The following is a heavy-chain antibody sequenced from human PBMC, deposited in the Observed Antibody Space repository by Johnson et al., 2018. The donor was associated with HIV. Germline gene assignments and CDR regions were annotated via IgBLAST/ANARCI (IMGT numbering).Heavy chain of an antibody. CDR1: GFTFDDYA. V-gene: IGHV3-9*01. Sequence: VQLVESGGGLVQPGRSLRLSCAASGFTFDDYAMHWVRQAPGKGLEWVSGTSWNSGSIGYADSVKGRFTISRDNAKNSLYLQMNSLRAEDTALYYCAKDRAVAGYDAFDIWGQGTMVTVSS. CDR2: TSWNSGSI. CDR3: AKDRAVAGYDAFDI. J-gene: IGHJ3*02. D-gene: IGHD6-19*01.